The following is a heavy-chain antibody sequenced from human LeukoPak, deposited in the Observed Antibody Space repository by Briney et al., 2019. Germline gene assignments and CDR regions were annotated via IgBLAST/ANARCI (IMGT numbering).Heavy chain of an antibody. CDR2: IYSPGTN. CDR3: ARGIGTSYDSSRDAFDI. D-gene: IGHD3-22*01. V-gene: IGHV4-61*02. J-gene: IGHJ3*02. Sequence: SETLSLTCTVSAGSINSGDYYWSWIRQPAGKGLEWIGRIYSPGTNYNYNPSLKSRVTISIDTSKNQFSLKLTSVTAADTAVYYCARGIGTSYDSSRDAFDIWGQGTMVTVSS. CDR1: AGSINSGDYY.